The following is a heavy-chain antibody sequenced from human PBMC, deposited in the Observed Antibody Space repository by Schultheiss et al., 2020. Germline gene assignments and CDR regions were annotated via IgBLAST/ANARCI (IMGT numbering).Heavy chain of an antibody. D-gene: IGHD1-26*01. J-gene: IGHJ4*02. V-gene: IGHV1-3*01. CDR3: ARNLQRGGATDY. Sequence: GESLKISCKGSGYTFTSYAMHWVRQAPGQRLEWMGWINAGNGNTKYSQKFQGRVTITRDTSASTAYMELSSLRSEDTAVYYCARNLQRGGATDYWGQGTLVTGS. CDR2: INAGNGNT. CDR1: GYTFTSYA.